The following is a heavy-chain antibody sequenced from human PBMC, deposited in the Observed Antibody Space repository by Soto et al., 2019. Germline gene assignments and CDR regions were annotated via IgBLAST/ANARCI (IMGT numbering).Heavy chain of an antibody. Sequence: QVQLVQSGAEVKGPGASVKISCKASGYTFTNFFIHWVRQAPGQGLEWMGFINPGGGSTDYAQKFKGRVTLTRDASTNTVHMELSSLRSEDTAVYYCARDLGSLVAVAGTCYFDYWGQGTLVTVSS. V-gene: IGHV1-46*01. CDR2: INPGGGST. D-gene: IGHD6-19*01. J-gene: IGHJ4*02. CDR3: ARDLGSLVAVAGTCYFDY. CDR1: GYTFTNFF.